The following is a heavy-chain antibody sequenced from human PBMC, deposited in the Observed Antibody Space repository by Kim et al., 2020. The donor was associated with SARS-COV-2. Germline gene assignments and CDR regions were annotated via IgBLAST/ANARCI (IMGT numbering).Heavy chain of an antibody. J-gene: IGHJ5*02. Sequence: ASVKVSCKASGYNFTSYDINWVRQATGQGLEWMGWMNPNNGNTGYTQKFQGRVTMTRNTSISTAYMELSSLRSDDTAVYYCAVNDYGYNWFDPWGQVALVTVSS. D-gene: IGHD3-16*01. CDR3: AVNDYGYNWFDP. CDR2: MNPNNGNT. CDR1: GYNFTSYD. V-gene: IGHV1-8*01.